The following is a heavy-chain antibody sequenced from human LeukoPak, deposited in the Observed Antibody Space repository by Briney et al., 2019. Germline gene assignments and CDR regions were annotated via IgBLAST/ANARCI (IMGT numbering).Heavy chain of an antibody. Sequence: GASVKVSCKASGYTFTSYDINWVRQATGQGLEWMGWMNPNSGNTGYAQKLQGRVTMTTDTSTSTAYMELRSLRSDDTAVYYCATPDSKSSGWYEAWGGGTWVAPLDYWGQGTLVTVSS. CDR1: GYTFTSYD. D-gene: IGHD6-19*01. V-gene: IGHV1-8*02. CDR2: MNPNSGNT. CDR3: ATPDSKSSGWYEAWGGGTWVAPLDY. J-gene: IGHJ4*02.